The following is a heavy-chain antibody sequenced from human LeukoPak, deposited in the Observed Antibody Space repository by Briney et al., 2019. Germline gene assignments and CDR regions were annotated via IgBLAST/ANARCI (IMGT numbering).Heavy chain of an antibody. CDR2: IDTTTGNP. CDR3: VRGTPTPGMDY. Sequence: GASVNVSCTASGYPFSAHFLNWVRQAPGQGLEWMGNIDTTTGNPRYAQDFTGRFVFSLDTSVSTAYLQITGLKTDDTAAYYCVRGTPTPGMDYWGQGTQVTVSS. CDR1: GYPFSAHF. J-gene: IGHJ4*02. V-gene: IGHV7-4-1*02. D-gene: IGHD3-10*01.